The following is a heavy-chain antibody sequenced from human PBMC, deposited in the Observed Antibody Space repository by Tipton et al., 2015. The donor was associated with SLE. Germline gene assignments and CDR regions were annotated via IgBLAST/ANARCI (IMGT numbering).Heavy chain of an antibody. V-gene: IGHV4-59*01. CDR3: ARGGLGVSYYYYMDV. CDR1: GGSISGYY. J-gene: IGHJ6*03. D-gene: IGHD1-26*01. Sequence: LRLSCTVSGGSISGYYWSWIRQPPGKGLDWIGYIYMYSSVSSNYNPSLKSRVTISVDTSKNQFSLKLSSVTAADTAVYYCARGGLGVSYYYYMDVWGKGTTVTVSS. CDR2: IYMYSSVSS.